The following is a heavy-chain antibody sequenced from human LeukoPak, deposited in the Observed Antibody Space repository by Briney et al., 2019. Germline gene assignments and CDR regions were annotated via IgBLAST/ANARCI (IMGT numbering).Heavy chain of an antibody. CDR2: INPHKGNT. Sequence: GASVKVSCKASGYTFVTYGISWVRQAPGQGLEWMGWINPHKGNTNYAQKLQGRVTMTTDTSTSTAYMELRSLRSDDTAVYYCARVEYYDFWSGQPDAFDIWGQGTMVTVSS. D-gene: IGHD3-3*01. V-gene: IGHV1-18*01. CDR1: GYTFVTYG. J-gene: IGHJ3*02. CDR3: ARVEYYDFWSGQPDAFDI.